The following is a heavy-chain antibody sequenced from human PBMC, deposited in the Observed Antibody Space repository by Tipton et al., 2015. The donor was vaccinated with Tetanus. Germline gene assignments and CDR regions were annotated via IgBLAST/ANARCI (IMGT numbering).Heavy chain of an antibody. J-gene: IGHJ4*02. Sequence: LRLSCAVYGGSFSGYYWSWIRQPPGKGLEWIGEINHSGSTNYNPSLKSRVTISVDTSKNQFSLKLSSVTAADTAVYYCARRTTYYYGSGSYYFDYWGQGTLVTVSS. CDR2: INHSGST. CDR1: GGSFSGYY. CDR3: ARRTTYYYGSGSYYFDY. V-gene: IGHV4-34*01. D-gene: IGHD3-10*01.